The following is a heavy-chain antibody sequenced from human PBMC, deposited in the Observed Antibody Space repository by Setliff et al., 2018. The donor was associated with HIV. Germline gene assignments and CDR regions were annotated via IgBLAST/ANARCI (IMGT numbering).Heavy chain of an antibody. V-gene: IGHV4-4*02. D-gene: IGHD6-13*01. CDR1: GGSISRSNW. Sequence: SETLSLTCAVSGGSISRSNWWSWVRQSPGKGLEWIGEIYHSGSTNYNPSLKSRATISVDKSKNQFSLNLRSVTAADTAVYYCAREAQYSSSWSGRRVTWFDAWGQGTPVTVSS. CDR3: AREAQYSSSWSGRRVTWFDA. CDR2: IYHSGST. J-gene: IGHJ5*02.